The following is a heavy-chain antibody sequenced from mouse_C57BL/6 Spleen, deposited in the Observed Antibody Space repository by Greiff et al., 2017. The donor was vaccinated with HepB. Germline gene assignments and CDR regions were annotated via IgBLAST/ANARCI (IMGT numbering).Heavy chain of an antibody. CDR2: IRLKSDNYAT. CDR3: TDYITTEDY. Sequence: EVKLMESGGGLVQPGGSMKLSCVASGFTFSNYWMNWVRQSPEKGLEWVAQIRLKSDNYATHYAESVKGRFTISRDDSKSSVYLQMNNLRAEDTGIYYCTDYITTEDYWGQGTTVTVSS. D-gene: IGHD1-1*01. V-gene: IGHV6-3*01. CDR1: GFTFSNYW. J-gene: IGHJ4*01.